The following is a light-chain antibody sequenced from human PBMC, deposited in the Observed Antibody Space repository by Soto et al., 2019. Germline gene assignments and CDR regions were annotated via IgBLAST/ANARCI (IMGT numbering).Light chain of an antibody. Sequence: QSALTQPASVSGSPGQSITISCTGTNSDIGNYNIVSWYQQHPDKAPKLIIYEVTKRPSGVSNRFSGSKSGNTASLTISGLQAEDEGDYPCGSYAGRDVFVFGAGTKVTVL. CDR3: GSYAGRDVFV. CDR1: NSDIGNYNI. CDR2: EVT. J-gene: IGLJ1*01. V-gene: IGLV2-23*02.